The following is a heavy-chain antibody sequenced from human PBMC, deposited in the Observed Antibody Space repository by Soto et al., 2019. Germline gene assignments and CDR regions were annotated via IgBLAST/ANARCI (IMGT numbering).Heavy chain of an antibody. CDR3: ARINGPYYYYGMAV. D-gene: IGHD2-8*01. CDR2: ISAYNGNT. Sequence: ASLNVSCKASGYTFTSYGISWVRQAPGQGLEWMGWISAYNGNTNYAQKLQGRVTMTTDTSTSTAYMELRSLRSDDTAVYYCARINGPYYYYGMAVWGQGTTVTVSS. J-gene: IGHJ6*02. V-gene: IGHV1-18*01. CDR1: GYTFTSYG.